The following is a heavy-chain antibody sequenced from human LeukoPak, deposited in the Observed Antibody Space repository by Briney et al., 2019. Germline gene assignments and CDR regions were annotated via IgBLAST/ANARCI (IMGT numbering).Heavy chain of an antibody. CDR2: VSQWNT. J-gene: IGHJ4*02. CDR3: ARQGSDNYCDS. V-gene: IGHV4-4*07. Sequence: SETLFLTCILSNDNISDYYWSWIRQPAGKGLEWIGRVSQWNTYYNPSLIGRVSMSVQPSKTQFSLKLHSATPPDTDGYYCARQGSDNYCDSWGLGILVTVSS. D-gene: IGHD2-21*01. CDR1: NDNISDYY.